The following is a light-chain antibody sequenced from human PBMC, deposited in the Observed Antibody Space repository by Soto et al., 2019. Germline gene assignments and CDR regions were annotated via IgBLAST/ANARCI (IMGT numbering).Light chain of an antibody. Sequence: EILLKQSPVTLSLSPGGRATLSCRASGSVNRAYLAWYQHRPAQAPRLLIYGASSRATGVPDRLSGSGSGTEFTLTITRLEPADFALYYGQQYGYSTWTFGRGTKV. CDR1: GSVNRAY. J-gene: IGKJ1*01. CDR3: QQYGYSTWT. CDR2: GAS. V-gene: IGKV3-20*01.